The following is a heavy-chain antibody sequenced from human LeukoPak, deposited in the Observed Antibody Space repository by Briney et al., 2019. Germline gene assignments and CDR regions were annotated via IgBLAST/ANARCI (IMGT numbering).Heavy chain of an antibody. CDR2: IIPIFGTA. J-gene: IGHJ4*02. Sequence: ASVKVSCKASGGTFSSYAISWVRQAPGQGLEWMGGIIPIFGTANYAQKLQGGVTMTTDASTSTAYMELRSLRSDDTAVYYCARGLDYFDYWGQGTLVTVSS. D-gene: IGHD2-21*01. V-gene: IGHV1-69*05. CDR3: ARGLDYFDY. CDR1: GGTFSSYA.